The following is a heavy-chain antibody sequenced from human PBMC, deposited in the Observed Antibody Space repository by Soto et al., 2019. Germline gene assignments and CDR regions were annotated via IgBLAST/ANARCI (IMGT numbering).Heavy chain of an antibody. CDR1: GFTFSSYA. CDR3: ARVFGAAAGTAKDY. D-gene: IGHD6-13*01. Sequence: SLRLSCAASGFTFSSYAMHWVRQAPGKGLEWVAVISYDGSNKYYADSVKGRLTISRDNSKNMLFLQMNSLRAEDTAVYYCARVFGAAAGTAKDYWGQGTLVTVSS. CDR2: ISYDGSNK. J-gene: IGHJ4*02. V-gene: IGHV3-30-3*01.